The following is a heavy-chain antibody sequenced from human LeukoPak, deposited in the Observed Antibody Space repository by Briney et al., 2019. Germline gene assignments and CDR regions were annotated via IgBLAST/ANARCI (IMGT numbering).Heavy chain of an antibody. D-gene: IGHD5-12*01. CDR1: GGSISSSSYY. Sequence: PSETLSLTCTVSGGSISSSSYYWGWIRQPPGKGLEWIGSIYYSGSTFYNPSLKSRVTISVDTSKNQFSLKLSSVTAADKAVYYCARSCRILDIVATIRARLGGNGFDIWGQGTMVTVSS. J-gene: IGHJ3*02. V-gene: IGHV4-39*07. CDR3: ARSCRILDIVATIRARLGGNGFDI. CDR2: IYYSGST.